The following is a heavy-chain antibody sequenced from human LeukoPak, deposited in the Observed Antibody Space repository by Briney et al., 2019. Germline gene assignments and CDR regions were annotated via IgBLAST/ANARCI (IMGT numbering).Heavy chain of an antibody. CDR2: INPNSGGT. V-gene: IGHV1-2*02. J-gene: IGHJ4*02. CDR3: ARRHYYYGSGSYPYYYFDY. D-gene: IGHD3-10*01. CDR1: GYTFTGYY. Sequence: ASVKVSCKASGYTFTGYYMHWVRQAPGQGLEWMGWINPNSGGTNYAQKFQGRVTMTRDTSIGTAYMELSRLRSDDTAVYYCARRHYYYGSGSYPYYYFDYWGQGTLVTVSS.